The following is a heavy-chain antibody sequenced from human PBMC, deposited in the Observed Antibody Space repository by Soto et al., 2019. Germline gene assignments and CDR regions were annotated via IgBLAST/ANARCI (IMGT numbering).Heavy chain of an antibody. J-gene: IGHJ5*02. Sequence: GASVKVSCKASGYTFTSYGISWVRQAPGQGLEWMGWISAYNVNTNYAQKLQGRVTMTTDTSTSTAYMELRSLRSDDTAVYYCASIVEWAAGVNWFDPWGQGTLVTVSS. V-gene: IGHV1-18*01. D-gene: IGHD6-13*01. CDR3: ASIVEWAAGVNWFDP. CDR1: GYTFTSYG. CDR2: ISAYNVNT.